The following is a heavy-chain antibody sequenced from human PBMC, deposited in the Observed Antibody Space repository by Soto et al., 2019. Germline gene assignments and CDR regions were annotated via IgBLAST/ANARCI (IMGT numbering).Heavy chain of an antibody. J-gene: IGHJ4*02. CDR2: IYYSGFT. V-gene: IGHV4-39*01. CDR1: GGSISSSSYH. CDR3: ARRGGVAAASWGY. D-gene: IGHD6-13*01. Sequence: QLQLQESGPGLVKPSETLSLTCTVSGGSISSSSYHWGWIRQPPGKGLEWIGSIYYSGFTYYNPSLKSRVTISVDTSKNQFSLKSRSVTAADTAVYYCARRGGVAAASWGYWGQGTLVTVSS.